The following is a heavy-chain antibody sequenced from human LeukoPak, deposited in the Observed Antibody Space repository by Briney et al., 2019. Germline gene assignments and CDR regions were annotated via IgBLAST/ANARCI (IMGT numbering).Heavy chain of an antibody. J-gene: IGHJ5*02. Sequence: SQTLSLTCTVSGGSISSGGYYWSWIRQHPGKGLEWIGYIYYSGSTYYNPSLKSRVTISVDTSKNQFSLKLSSVTAADTAVYYCATTFRNYGDYAFDPWGQGTLVTVSS. CDR3: ATTFRNYGDYAFDP. CDR2: IYYSGST. V-gene: IGHV4-31*03. D-gene: IGHD4-17*01. CDR1: GGSISSGGYY.